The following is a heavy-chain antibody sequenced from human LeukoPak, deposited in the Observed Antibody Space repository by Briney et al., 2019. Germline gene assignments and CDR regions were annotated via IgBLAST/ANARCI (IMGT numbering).Heavy chain of an antibody. D-gene: IGHD2-15*01. V-gene: IGHV1-2*02. CDR3: AKGTRRIWSDFDY. CDR1: GYIFTGYY. CDR2: SNPNSGAT. J-gene: IGHJ4*02. Sequence: ASVKVSCKASGYIFTGYYIHWVRQAPGQGLEWMGWSNPNSGATNYSQKFQRRVNITTDTSISAAYMDLSRLRFDDTALYYCAKGTRRIWSDFDYWGQGTLVTVSS.